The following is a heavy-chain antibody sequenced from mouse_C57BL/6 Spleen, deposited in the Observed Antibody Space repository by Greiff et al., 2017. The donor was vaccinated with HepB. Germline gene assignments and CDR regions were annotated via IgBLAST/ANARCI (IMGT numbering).Heavy chain of an antibody. CDR1: GFTFSDYY. V-gene: IGHV5-16*01. Sequence: EVQRVESEGGLVQPGSSMKLSCTASGFTFSDYYMAWVRQVPEKGLEWVANINYDGSSTYYLDSLKSRFIISRDNAKNILYLQMSSLKSEDTATYYCARATVVAPYAMDYWGQGTSVTVSS. CDR3: ARATVVAPYAMDY. D-gene: IGHD1-1*01. J-gene: IGHJ4*01. CDR2: INYDGSST.